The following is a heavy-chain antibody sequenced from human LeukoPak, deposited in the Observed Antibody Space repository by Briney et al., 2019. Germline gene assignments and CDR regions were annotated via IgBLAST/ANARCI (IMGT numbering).Heavy chain of an antibody. Sequence: SETLSLTCTVSGGSISSSSYYWGWIRQPPGKGLEWIGSIYYSGSTYYNPSLKSRVTISVDTSKNQFSLQLNSVTAEDTAVYYCAMVTQWYNWHDLSSFDYWGPGTLVTVSS. CDR1: GGSISSSSYY. V-gene: IGHV4-39*01. D-gene: IGHD1-1*01. J-gene: IGHJ4*02. CDR3: AMVTQWYNWHDLSSFDY. CDR2: IYYSGST.